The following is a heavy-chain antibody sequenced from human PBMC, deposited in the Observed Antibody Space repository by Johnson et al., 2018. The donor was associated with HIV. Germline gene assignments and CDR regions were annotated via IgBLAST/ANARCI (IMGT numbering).Heavy chain of an antibody. Sequence: QMLLVESGGGVLQPGRSLRLSCAASGFTFSSYAMHWVRQAPGKGLEWVAVISYDGRDAYYADSVKGRFTISRDNSKNSLYLQMNSLRAEDTAVYYCARGEGGTYLPDAFDIWGQGTMVTVSS. CDR2: ISYDGRDA. CDR1: GFTFSSYA. CDR3: ARGEGGTYLPDAFDI. D-gene: IGHD1-26*01. V-gene: IGHV3-30*04. J-gene: IGHJ3*02.